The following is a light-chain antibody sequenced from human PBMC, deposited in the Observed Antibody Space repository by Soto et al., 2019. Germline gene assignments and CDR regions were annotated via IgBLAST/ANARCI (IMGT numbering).Light chain of an antibody. J-gene: IGLJ1*01. CDR2: DVS. Sequence: QSVLPQPASVSGSPGQSITISCTGTSSDVGGYNYVSWYQQHPGKAPKLMNYDVSNRPSGVSNRFSGSKSGNTASLTISGLQAEDEADYYCSSYTSSSTPPYVFGTGTKVTVL. CDR1: SSDVGGYNY. CDR3: SSYTSSSTPPYV. V-gene: IGLV2-14*01.